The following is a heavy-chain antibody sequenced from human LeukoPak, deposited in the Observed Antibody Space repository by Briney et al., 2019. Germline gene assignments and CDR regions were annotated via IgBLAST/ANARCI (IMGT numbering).Heavy chain of an antibody. J-gene: IGHJ4*02. CDR3: AKDVSLYGDYVFDY. CDR1: GFTFDDYA. CDR2: ISWNSGSI. D-gene: IGHD4-17*01. V-gene: IGHV3-9*01. Sequence: PGRSLRLSCAASGFTFDDYAMHWVRQAPGKGLEWVSGISWNSGSIGYADSVKGRFTISRDNAKNSLYLQMNSLGAEDTALYYCAKDVSLYGDYVFDYWGQGNLVTVSS.